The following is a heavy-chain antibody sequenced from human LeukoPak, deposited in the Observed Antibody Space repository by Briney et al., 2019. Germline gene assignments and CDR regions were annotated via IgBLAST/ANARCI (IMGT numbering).Heavy chain of an antibody. CDR1: GYSFTSYW. V-gene: IGHV5-51*01. Sequence: GESLKISCKGSGYSFTSYWIGWVRQMPGKGLEWMGIIYPDDSDIRYSPSFQAQVTISVDKSISTAYLQWSSLKASDTAMYYCARRTRDMATWSFDYWGQGTLVTVSS. CDR3: ARRTRDMATWSFDY. D-gene: IGHD5-24*01. J-gene: IGHJ4*02. CDR2: IYPDDSDI.